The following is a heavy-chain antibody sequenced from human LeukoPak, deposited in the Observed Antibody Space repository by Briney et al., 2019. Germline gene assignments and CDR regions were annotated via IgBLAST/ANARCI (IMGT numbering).Heavy chain of an antibody. V-gene: IGHV3-7*04. CDR3: AGGRYGLHMDV. Sequence: GGSLRLSCAASGFTFTSYWMTWVRRAPGKGLEWVANIREDGSERYYVASVKGRFTASRDNAKNSLYLQMNSLRAEDTAVYYCAGGRYGLHMDVWGKGTTATVSS. CDR2: IREDGSER. J-gene: IGHJ6*03. CDR1: GFTFTSYW. D-gene: IGHD5-18*01.